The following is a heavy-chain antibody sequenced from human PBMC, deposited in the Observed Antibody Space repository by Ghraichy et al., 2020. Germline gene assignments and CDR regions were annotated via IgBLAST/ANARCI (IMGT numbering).Heavy chain of an antibody. J-gene: IGHJ3*02. CDR1: GDSISGANW. CDR2: MYHSGAT. Sequence: SLTCAVSGDSISGANWWSWVRQAPGKGLEWIAEMYHSGATNYNPSLRSRVTISMDKSKNQFSLEVTFVTAADTAVYYCARNHGGGRICDGFDMWGQGTLVTVSS. V-gene: IGHV4-4*02. D-gene: IGHD1-26*01. CDR3: ARNHGGGRICDGFDM.